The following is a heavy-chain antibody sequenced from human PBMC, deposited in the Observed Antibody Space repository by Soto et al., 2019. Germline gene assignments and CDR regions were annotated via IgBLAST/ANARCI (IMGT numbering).Heavy chain of an antibody. CDR3: ARQMGEHYYYYYYMDV. CDR2: IYYSGST. CDR1: GGSISSSSYY. J-gene: IGHJ6*03. D-gene: IGHD3-16*01. Sequence: SETLSLTCTVSGGSISSSSYYWGWIRQPPGKGLEWIGSIYYSGSTYYNPSLKSRVTISVDTSKNQFSLKLSSVTAADTAVYYCARQMGEHYYYYYYMDVWGKGTTVTVSS. V-gene: IGHV4-39*01.